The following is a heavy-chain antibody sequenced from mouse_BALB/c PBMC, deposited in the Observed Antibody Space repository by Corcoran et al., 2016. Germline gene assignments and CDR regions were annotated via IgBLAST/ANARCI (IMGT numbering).Heavy chain of an antibody. Sequence: VQLQQSGPELVKPGASVKITCKASGYSFTGYFMNWGMQRHGKRLEWIGRINPYNGDTFYNQKFKGKATLTVDKSSSTAHMELRSLASEDSAVYYCAIYYGYYWGQGTTLTVSS. CDR2: INPYNGDT. D-gene: IGHD1-2*01. CDR3: AIYYGYY. J-gene: IGHJ2*01. V-gene: IGHV1-20*02. CDR1: GYSFTGYF.